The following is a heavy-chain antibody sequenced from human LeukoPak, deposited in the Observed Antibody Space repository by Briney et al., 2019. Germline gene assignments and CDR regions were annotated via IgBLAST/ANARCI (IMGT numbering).Heavy chain of an antibody. J-gene: IGHJ4*02. Sequence: GGSLRLSCAASGFTFSNAWMTWVRQTPEKGLEWVGRIKRKTDNETTDYAAPVKGRFHISRDDSKSTVYLEMNSLKTEDTALYYCTTAVVLSGFDYWGQGTLVSVST. D-gene: IGHD5-18*01. CDR1: GFTFSNAW. CDR3: TTAVVLSGFDY. V-gene: IGHV3-15*01. CDR2: IKRKTDNETT.